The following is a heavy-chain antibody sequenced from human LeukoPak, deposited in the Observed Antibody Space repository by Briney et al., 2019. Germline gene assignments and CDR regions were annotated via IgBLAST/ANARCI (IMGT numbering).Heavy chain of an antibody. D-gene: IGHD6-19*01. CDR2: MNPNSGNT. CDR1: GYTFTSYD. CDR3: ARGQGAAYSGGWSRGEYYFDY. J-gene: IGHJ4*02. V-gene: IGHV1-8*01. Sequence: ASVKVSCKASGYTFTSYDINWVRQATGQGLEWMGWMNPNSGNTGYAQKFQGRVTMTRNTSISTAYMELSSLRSEDTAVYYCARGQGAAYSGGWSRGEYYFDYWGQGTLVTVSS.